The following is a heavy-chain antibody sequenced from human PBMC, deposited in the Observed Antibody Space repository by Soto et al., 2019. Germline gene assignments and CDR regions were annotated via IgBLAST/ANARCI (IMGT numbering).Heavy chain of an antibody. CDR2: IYYSGST. Sequence: TLSLTCTVSGGSISSYYWSWIRQPPGKGLEWIGYIYYSGSTNYNPSLKSRVTISVDTSKNQFSLKLSSVTAADTAVYYCARDPGNYFDYWGQGTLVTVSS. V-gene: IGHV4-59*01. J-gene: IGHJ4*02. CDR1: GGSISSYY. CDR3: ARDPGNYFDY.